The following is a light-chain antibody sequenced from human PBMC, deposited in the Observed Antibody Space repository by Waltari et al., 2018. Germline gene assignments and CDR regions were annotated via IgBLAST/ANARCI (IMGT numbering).Light chain of an antibody. CDR2: DAS. Sequence: DIQMTQSPSSLSASLGDRVTITCQASQDISVFLNWYQQKPGEAPTLLIYDASILQAGVPSRFSGGGAGTDFTLTISSLQPEDVATYYCQQYDDLPPFTFGPGTKVDLK. J-gene: IGKJ3*01. CDR3: QQYDDLPPFT. V-gene: IGKV1-33*01. CDR1: QDISVF.